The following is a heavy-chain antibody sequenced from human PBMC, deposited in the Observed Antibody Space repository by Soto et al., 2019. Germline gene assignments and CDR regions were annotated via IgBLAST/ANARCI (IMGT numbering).Heavy chain of an antibody. CDR2: ISYDGRSK. J-gene: IGHJ6*02. V-gene: IGHV3-30*18. CDR3: AKDTFAYCSAGSCLYYYGMDV. CDR1: GFTFTTYG. Sequence: QAQLVESGGGAVQPGRSLRLSCAAPGFTFTTYGMHWVRQAPGKGLEWVAVISYDGRSKYYADSVKGRFTVSRDNSNNTVYLQLNSLRAEDTAVYYCAKDTFAYCSAGSCLYYYGMDVWGQGTTVTVSS. D-gene: IGHD2-15*01.